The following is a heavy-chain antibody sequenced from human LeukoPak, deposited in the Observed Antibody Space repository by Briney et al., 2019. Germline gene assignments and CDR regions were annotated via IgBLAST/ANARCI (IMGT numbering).Heavy chain of an antibody. D-gene: IGHD4-11*01. Sequence: GASVKVSCKASGYTFSSYYMHWLRQAPGHGPEWMGIINPHGGSTDYAQKFQGRVTMTRDMSTSTVYMELSSLTSDDTAVYYCARGGGNYYYYYYYYMDVWGKGTTVTISS. CDR3: ARGGGNYYYYYYYYMDV. CDR2: INPHGGST. CDR1: GYTFSSYY. V-gene: IGHV1-46*01. J-gene: IGHJ6*03.